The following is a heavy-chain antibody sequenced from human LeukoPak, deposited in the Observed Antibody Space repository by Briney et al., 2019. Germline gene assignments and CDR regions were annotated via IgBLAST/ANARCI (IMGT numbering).Heavy chain of an antibody. D-gene: IGHD5-12*01. V-gene: IGHV3-48*02. CDR2: ISFSSDTI. CDR3: AREGYDPLDY. Sequence: GGSLRLSCAASGFTFSAYSMNWVRQAPGKGLEWVSYISFSSDTIYYADSVKGRFTISRDNAKNSLYLQMNSLRDEDTAAYYCAREGYDPLDYWGQGTLVTVSS. J-gene: IGHJ4*02. CDR1: GFTFSAYS.